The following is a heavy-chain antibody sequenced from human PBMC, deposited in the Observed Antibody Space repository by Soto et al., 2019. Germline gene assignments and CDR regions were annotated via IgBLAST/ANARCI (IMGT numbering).Heavy chain of an antibody. D-gene: IGHD3-10*01. CDR2: IRSNTDGGTP. V-gene: IGHV3-15*01. CDR3: TADDAMQLWSPADY. Sequence: GGSLRLSCAASGFIFSDAWMSWVRQAPGKGLEWIARIRSNTDGGTPDYAAPVKGRFSISRDDSKKTLYLQMNSLKIEDTAVYYCTADDAMQLWSPADYWGQGTLVTVSS. CDR1: GFIFSDAW. J-gene: IGHJ4*02.